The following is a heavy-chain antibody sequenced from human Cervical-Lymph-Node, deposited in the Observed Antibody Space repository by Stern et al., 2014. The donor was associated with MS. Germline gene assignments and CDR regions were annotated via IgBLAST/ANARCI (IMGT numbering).Heavy chain of an antibody. V-gene: IGHV4-39*01. CDR3: ARRGMVQQLVGYYYYGMDV. CDR2: IYYSGST. Sequence: QVQLQESGPGLVKPSETLSLTCTVSGGSISSSSYYWGWIRQPPGKGLEWIGSIYYSGSTYYNPSLKSRVTISATTSKNQFSLKLSSVTAADTAVYYCARRGMVQQLVGYYYYGMDVWGQGTTVTVSS. CDR1: GGSISSSSYY. D-gene: IGHD6-13*01. J-gene: IGHJ6*02.